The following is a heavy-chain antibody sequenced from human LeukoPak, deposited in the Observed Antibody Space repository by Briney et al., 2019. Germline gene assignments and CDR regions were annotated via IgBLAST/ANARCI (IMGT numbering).Heavy chain of an antibody. CDR3: ARGASQNVFDF. V-gene: IGHV3-7*01. CDR1: EFTFSSYW. CDR2: INPGGSQK. J-gene: IGHJ3*01. Sequence: PGGPLRLSCAASEFTFSSYWINWVRQAPGKGPEWVADINPGGSQKKYADSVKGRFTISRDNARNSLYLQMNSLRDNDAAVYYCARGASQNVFDFWGQGTTVIVSS.